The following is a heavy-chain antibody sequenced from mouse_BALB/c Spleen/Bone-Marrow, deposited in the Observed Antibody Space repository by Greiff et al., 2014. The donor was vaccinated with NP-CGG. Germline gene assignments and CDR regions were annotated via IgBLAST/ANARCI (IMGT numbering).Heavy chain of an antibody. V-gene: IGHV5-6*01. J-gene: IGHJ4*01. CDR1: GFTFSSYG. Sequence: EVQVVESGGDLVYPGGSLKFSCAASGFTFSSYGMSWVRQTPDTRLEWVATINSGGTNTYYPDSMKGRFTISRDNAKNTLYLQMSSLRSEDTAMYYCTRRGIYDERTAMDYWGRGTSVTVSS. D-gene: IGHD2-12*01. CDR2: INSGGTNT. CDR3: TRRGIYDERTAMDY.